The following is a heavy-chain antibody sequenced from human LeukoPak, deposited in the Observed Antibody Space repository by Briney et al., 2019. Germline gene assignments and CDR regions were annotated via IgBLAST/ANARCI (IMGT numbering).Heavy chain of an antibody. CDR2: IYYSGST. Sequence: PSETLSLTCTVSGGSISSSSYYWGWIRQPPGKGLEWIGSIYYSGSTYYNPSIKSRVTISVDTSRNQFSLKLSPVTAAHTAVYYCARRRYSSSWYDWRERELLNDYWGQGTLVTVSS. CDR1: GGSISSSSYY. J-gene: IGHJ4*02. CDR3: ARRRYSSSWYDWRERELLNDY. V-gene: IGHV4-39*01. D-gene: IGHD6-13*01.